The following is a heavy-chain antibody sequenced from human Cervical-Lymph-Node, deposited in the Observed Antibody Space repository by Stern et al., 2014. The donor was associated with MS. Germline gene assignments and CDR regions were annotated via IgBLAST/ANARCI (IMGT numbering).Heavy chain of an antibody. CDR3: VRGVTA. D-gene: IGHD2-21*02. J-gene: IGHJ4*02. V-gene: IGHV1-46*03. CDR1: GYTFINFN. Sequence: QVQLVQSGAEVRKPGASVKVSCRTSGYTFINFNIYWVRQAPGQGLQWMGLVRPSDGTTGYAQRFQGRVTLTSDTSTSTAYMELTSLPSDDTAVYYCVRGVTAWGQGTLVTVSS. CDR2: VRPSDGTT.